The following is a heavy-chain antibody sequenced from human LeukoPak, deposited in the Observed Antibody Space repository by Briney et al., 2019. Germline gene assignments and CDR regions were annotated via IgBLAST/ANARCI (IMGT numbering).Heavy chain of an antibody. CDR1: GFTFSSYA. D-gene: IGHD2-8*01. CDR2: IDRSGGST. CDR3: AKVSVVLGYYFDY. Sequence: GGSLRLSCAASGFTFSSYAMSWVRQAPGKGLEWVSAIDRSGGSTYYADSVKGRFTISRDNSKNTLYLQMNSLRAEDTAVYYCAKVSVVLGYYFDYWGQGTLVTVSS. J-gene: IGHJ4*02. V-gene: IGHV3-23*01.